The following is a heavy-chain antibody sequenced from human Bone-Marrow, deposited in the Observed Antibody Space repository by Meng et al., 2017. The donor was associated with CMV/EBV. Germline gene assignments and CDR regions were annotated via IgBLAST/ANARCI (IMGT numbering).Heavy chain of an antibody. V-gene: IGHV3-30*02. D-gene: IGHD3-3*01. J-gene: IGHJ6*01. CDR1: GFTFNSYG. Sequence: GRSLRLSCAASGFTFNSYGIHWVRQAPGKGLEWVAFIRYDGSNKYYADSVKGRFTISRDNSKNTLYLQMNSLRAEDTAVYYCAKERPYYDFWSGYSYYYGMDVWGQGTTVTGSS. CDR3: AKERPYYDFWSGYSYYYGMDV. CDR2: IRYDGSNK.